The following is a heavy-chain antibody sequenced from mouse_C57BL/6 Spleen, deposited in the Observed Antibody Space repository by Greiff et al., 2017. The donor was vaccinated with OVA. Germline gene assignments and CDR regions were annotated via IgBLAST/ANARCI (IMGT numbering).Heavy chain of an antibody. J-gene: IGHJ1*03. D-gene: IGHD1-1*01. V-gene: IGHV14-1*01. CDR3: TTCTHYYGSSYYFDV. CDR1: GFNIKDYY. CDR2: IDPEAGDT. Sequence: EVMLVESGAELVRPGASVKLSCTASGFNIKDYYMHWVKQRPEQGLEWIGRIDPEAGDTEYAPKFQGKATMTADTSSNTAYLQLSSLTSEDTAVCYCTTCTHYYGSSYYFDVWGTGTTVTVSS.